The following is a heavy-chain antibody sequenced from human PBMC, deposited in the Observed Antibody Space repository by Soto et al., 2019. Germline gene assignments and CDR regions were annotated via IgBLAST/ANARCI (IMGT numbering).Heavy chain of an antibody. V-gene: IGHV4-31*03. CDR1: GGSFSSGGYY. CDR2: IYYSGST. D-gene: IGHD2-2*01. J-gene: IGHJ4*02. Sequence: QLQLQESGPGLVKPSQTLSLACTVSGGSFSSGGYYWSWIRQLPGKGLEWIGYIYYSGSTYYNPSLKRRLSTALDTSTNHLCMRLGSVTAADPSVSFCASATSVSGHQGYWGQETLVTGSS. CDR3: ASATSVSGHQGY.